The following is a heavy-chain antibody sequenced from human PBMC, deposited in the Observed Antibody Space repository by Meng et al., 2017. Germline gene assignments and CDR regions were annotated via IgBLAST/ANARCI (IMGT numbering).Heavy chain of an antibody. D-gene: IGHD2-15*01. CDR3: AKEVDNWFDP. V-gene: IGHV1-69*01. CDR2: IIPIFATA. J-gene: IGHJ5*02. CDR1: GGTFSGYA. Sequence: QVQVVQSGAEVKKPGSAVRVSGKASGGTFSGYAISWVRQAPGQGLEWMGGIIPIFATANYAQKFQGRVTITADESTSTAYMELSSLSSEDTAVYYCAKEVDNWFDPWGQGTLVTVSS.